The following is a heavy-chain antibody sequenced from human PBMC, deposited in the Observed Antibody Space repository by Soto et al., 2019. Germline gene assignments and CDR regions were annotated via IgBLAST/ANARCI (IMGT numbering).Heavy chain of an antibody. CDR3: AHKWWGDRILDY. V-gene: IGHV2-5*02. D-gene: IGHD2-15*01. CDR1: GFSLRTSGVG. J-gene: IGHJ4*02. Sequence: QITLKESGPTLVKPTQTLTLTCAFSGFSLRTSGVGVGWIRQPPGKALEWLALIYWDGYKHYSPSLKSRLTITEDTSKNQVVITMTNMDPVYTATYYCAHKWWGDRILDYWGQGTLVTVSS. CDR2: IYWDGYK.